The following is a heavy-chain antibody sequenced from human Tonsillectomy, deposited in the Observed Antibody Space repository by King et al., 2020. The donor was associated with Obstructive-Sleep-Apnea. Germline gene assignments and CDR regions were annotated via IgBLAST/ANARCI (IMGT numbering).Heavy chain of an antibody. CDR2: INPNSGGT. V-gene: IGHV1-2*02. Sequence: VQLVESGAEVKKPGASVKVSCKASGYTFTGYYMHWVRQAPGQGLEWMGWINPNSGGTNYEQKFQGRVTMTRDTSISTAYMELSRLRSDDTAVYYCARGSMMFRGVEAPDDAFDIWGQGTMVTVSS. CDR1: GYTFTGYY. D-gene: IGHD3-10*01. CDR3: ARGSMMFRGVEAPDDAFDI. J-gene: IGHJ3*02.